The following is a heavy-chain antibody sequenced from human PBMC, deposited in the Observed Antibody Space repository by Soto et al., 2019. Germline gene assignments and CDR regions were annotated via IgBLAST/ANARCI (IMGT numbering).Heavy chain of an antibody. Sequence: QLQLQESGPGLVKPSETPSLTCSVSGDSINSDSYYWGWIRQPPGKGLEWIGSIYYRGNTYYNPSRKTRVTISLDKSKSQFSLKLNSVTAADSAVYFCARLEGLATISYYFDYWGQGTLVTVSS. J-gene: IGHJ4*02. V-gene: IGHV4-39*01. CDR2: IYYRGNT. D-gene: IGHD3-9*01. CDR3: ARLEGLATISYYFDY. CDR1: GDSINSDSYY.